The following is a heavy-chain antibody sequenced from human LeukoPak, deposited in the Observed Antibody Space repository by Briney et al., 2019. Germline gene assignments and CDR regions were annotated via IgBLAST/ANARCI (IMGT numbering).Heavy chain of an antibody. CDR3: ERDWWDASRYCSSTSCYDYYYYYYMDV. D-gene: IGHD2-2*01. J-gene: IGHJ6*03. CDR2: VNPNSGGR. V-gene: IGHV1-2*02. Sequence: ASXKVSCKASGYTFTSYDMHWVRQAPGQGREGMGGVNPNSGGRNYAQKFQGRVTITRDTSISTAYMEVSRLRYGDTDVYYCERDWWDASRYCSSTSCYDYYYYYYMDVWGKGTPVTVSS. CDR1: GYTFTSYD.